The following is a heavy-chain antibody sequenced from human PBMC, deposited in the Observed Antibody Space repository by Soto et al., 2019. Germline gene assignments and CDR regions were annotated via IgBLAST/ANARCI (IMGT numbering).Heavy chain of an antibody. CDR3: ADRCSGGRCSPFDN. CDR2: VSAGGTSA. Sequence: ESGGGLVPPGGSLRLSCAASGFTFSSYAMGWVRQAPGKGLEWVSAVSAGGTSAYYAASVEGRFTISRDNSKNTLYLQMNSLRVEDTARYYCADRCSGGRCSPFDNWGQGTLVTVAS. J-gene: IGHJ4*02. V-gene: IGHV3-23*01. D-gene: IGHD2-15*01. CDR1: GFTFSSYA.